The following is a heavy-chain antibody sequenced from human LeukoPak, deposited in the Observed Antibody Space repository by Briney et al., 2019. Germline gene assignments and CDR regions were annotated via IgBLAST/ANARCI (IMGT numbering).Heavy chain of an antibody. D-gene: IGHD4-23*01. CDR3: AKDRSVRYNYYGMDV. CDR1: GFTFSSYS. V-gene: IGHV3-21*01. J-gene: IGHJ6*04. Sequence: PGGSLRLSCAASGFTFSSYSMNWVRQAPGKGLEWVSSISSSSSYIYYADSVKGRFTISRDNAKNSLYLQMNSLRAEDTAVYYCAKDRSVRYNYYGMDVWGKGTTVTVSS. CDR2: ISSSSSYI.